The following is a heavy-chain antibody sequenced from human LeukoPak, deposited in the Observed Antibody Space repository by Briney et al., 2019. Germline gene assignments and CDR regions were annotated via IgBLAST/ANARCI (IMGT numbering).Heavy chain of an antibody. J-gene: IGHJ6*02. CDR1: GYTFTSYD. CDR3: ARAGDYDSSGYYFYYYYGMDV. D-gene: IGHD3-22*01. Sequence: ASVKVSCKASGYTFTSYDINWVRQATGQGLEWMGWMNPNSGNTGYAQKFQGRVTMTRNTSISTAYMEPSSLRSEDTAVYYCARAGDYDSSGYYFYYYYGMDVWGQGTTVTVSS. V-gene: IGHV1-8*01. CDR2: MNPNSGNT.